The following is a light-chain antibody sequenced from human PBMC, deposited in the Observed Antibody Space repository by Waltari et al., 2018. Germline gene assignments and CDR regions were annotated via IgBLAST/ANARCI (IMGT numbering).Light chain of an antibody. CDR1: QSVSSY. CDR2: DAS. V-gene: IGKV3-11*01. Sequence: EILLTQSPATLSLSPGERATHSCRASQSVSSYLAWYQQKPGQAPRLLIYDASNRATGIPARFSGSGSGTDFTLTISSLEPEDFAVYYCQQRSNWPPGGTFGQGTKLEIK. J-gene: IGKJ2*02. CDR3: QQRSNWPPGGT.